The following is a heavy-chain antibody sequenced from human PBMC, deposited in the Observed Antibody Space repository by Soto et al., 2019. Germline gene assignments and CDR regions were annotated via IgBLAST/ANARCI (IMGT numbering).Heavy chain of an antibody. Sequence: QVQLLQSGAEVKEPGASVKVSCKASGYTFHNYAISWVRQAPGQGLEWMGWYNPSIVYGQSAKNFQVRVSMTPDTATTTAYMELKSLRSDDTATYYCARNSSDPYGGLDPWGQGTLVTVSS. CDR2: YNPSIVYG. CDR1: GYTFHNYA. CDR3: ARNSSDPYGGLDP. D-gene: IGHD3-22*01. J-gene: IGHJ5*02. V-gene: IGHV1-18*04.